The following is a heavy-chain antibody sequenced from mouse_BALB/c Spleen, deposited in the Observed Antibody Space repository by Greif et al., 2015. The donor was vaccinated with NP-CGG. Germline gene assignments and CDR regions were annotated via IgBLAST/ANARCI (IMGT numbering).Heavy chain of an antibody. J-gene: IGHJ3*01. CDR1: GYTFSSYW. Sequence: QVQLQQSGAELMKPGASVKISCKATGYTFSSYWIEWVKQRPGHGLEWIGEILPGSGSTNYNEKFKGKATSTADTSSNTAYMQLSSLTSEDSAVYYCASTYYGNSFAYWGQGTLVTVSA. V-gene: IGHV1-9*01. CDR3: ASTYYGNSFAY. D-gene: IGHD2-10*01. CDR2: ILPGSGST.